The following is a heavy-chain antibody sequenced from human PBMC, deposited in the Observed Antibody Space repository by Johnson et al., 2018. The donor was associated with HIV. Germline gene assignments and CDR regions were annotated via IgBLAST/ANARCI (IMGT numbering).Heavy chain of an antibody. CDR1: GFRFSTYA. J-gene: IGHJ3*02. CDR3: ARGPILEWLSGDGFDM. Sequence: QVQLVESGGGVVQPGRSLRLSCAASGFRFSTYALHWVRQTPGKGLEWVALISDDGNNKYYADSVKGRFTISRDNSKNTLYLQMNSLRVEDMAMDYCARGPILEWLSGDGFDMWGQGTKVTV. CDR2: ISDDGNNK. V-gene: IGHV3-30-3*01. D-gene: IGHD3-3*01.